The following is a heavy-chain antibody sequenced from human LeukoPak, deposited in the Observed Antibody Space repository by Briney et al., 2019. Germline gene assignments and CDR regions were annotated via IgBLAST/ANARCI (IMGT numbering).Heavy chain of an antibody. CDR1: GYTFTSYG. J-gene: IGHJ3*02. V-gene: IGHV1-18*01. CDR3: ARDSAAQYYHDSSGYYSPVDAFDI. CDR2: ISAYNGNT. Sequence: ASVKVSCKASGYTFTSYGISWVRQAPGQGLEWMGWISAYNGNTNYAQKLQGRVTMTTDTSTSTAYMELRSLRSDDTAVYYCARDSAAQYYHDSSGYYSPVDAFDIWGQGTMVTVSS. D-gene: IGHD3-22*01.